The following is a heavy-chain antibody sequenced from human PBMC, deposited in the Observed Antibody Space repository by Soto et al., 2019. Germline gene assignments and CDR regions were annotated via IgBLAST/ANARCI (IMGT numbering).Heavy chain of an antibody. Sequence: EVQLVESGGGLIQPGGSLRLSCAASGFTVSSNYMSWVRQAPGKGLEWVSVIYSGGSTYYADSVKGRFTISRDNSKNKLYLQMNSLRAEDTAVYYCARDIGYYSFDYYYYYGMDVWGQGTTVTVSS. J-gene: IGHJ6*02. CDR2: IYSGGST. D-gene: IGHD3-22*01. CDR3: ARDIGYYSFDYYYYYGMDV. CDR1: GFTVSSNY. V-gene: IGHV3-53*01.